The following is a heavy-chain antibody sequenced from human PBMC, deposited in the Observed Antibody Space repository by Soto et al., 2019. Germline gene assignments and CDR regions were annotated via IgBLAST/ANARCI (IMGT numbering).Heavy chain of an antibody. D-gene: IGHD6-13*01. CDR2: IYYSGST. CDR1: GGSISSYY. CDR3: ARGQGAAAGHSTSDY. Sequence: PSETLSLTCTVSGGSISSYYWSWIRQPPGKGLEWIGYIYYSGSTNYNPSLKSRVTISVDTSKNQFSLKLSSVTAADTAVYYCARGQGAAAGHSTSDYWGQGALVTLSS. J-gene: IGHJ4*02. V-gene: IGHV4-59*08.